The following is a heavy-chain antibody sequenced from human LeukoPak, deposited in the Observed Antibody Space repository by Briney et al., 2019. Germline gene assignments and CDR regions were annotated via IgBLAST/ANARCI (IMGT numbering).Heavy chain of an antibody. Sequence: SETLSLTCTVSGGHISSSSYYWGWLRPPPGQALAWIGNIYHSGSTYYNPSLKSRVPISIDTSKNQFSLKLSSVTAADTAVYYCASMNTETTYGYWGQGTLVTVSS. V-gene: IGHV4-39*01. CDR2: IYHSGST. D-gene: IGHD4-11*01. J-gene: IGHJ4*02. CDR1: GGHISSSSYY. CDR3: ASMNTETTYGY.